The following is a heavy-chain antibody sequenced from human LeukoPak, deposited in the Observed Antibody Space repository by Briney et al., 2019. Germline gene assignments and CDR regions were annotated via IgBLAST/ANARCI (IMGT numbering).Heavy chain of an antibody. CDR3: ATHGVIGTKYYDY. CDR1: GGSISSYY. CDR2: IYYSGSI. V-gene: IGHV4-59*01. D-gene: IGHD2-21*01. Sequence: PPETLSLTCTVSGGSISSYYWSWIRQPPGKRLEYLGYIYYSGSINYNPSLKGRVTISVDMSKNQFFLRLSSVTAADTAVYYCATHGVIGTKYYDYWGQGTLVTVSS. J-gene: IGHJ4*02.